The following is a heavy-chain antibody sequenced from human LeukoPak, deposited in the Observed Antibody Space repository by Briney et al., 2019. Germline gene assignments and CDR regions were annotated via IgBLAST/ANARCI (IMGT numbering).Heavy chain of an antibody. Sequence: PGGSLRLSCAASGFTFSSYAMSWVRQAPGKGLEWVSSITSSGGSTYYADSVKGRFTISRDNSKNTLYLQMNSLRAEDTAVYYCAKGPFVMATIKEYWFDPWGQGTLVTVSS. CDR3: AKGPFVMATIKEYWFDP. CDR2: ITSSGGST. V-gene: IGHV3-23*01. CDR1: GFTFSSYA. D-gene: IGHD5-24*01. J-gene: IGHJ5*02.